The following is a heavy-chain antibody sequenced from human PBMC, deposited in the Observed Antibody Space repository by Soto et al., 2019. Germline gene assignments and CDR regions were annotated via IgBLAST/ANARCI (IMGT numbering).Heavy chain of an antibody. V-gene: IGHV4-30-4*01. D-gene: IGHD3-10*01. J-gene: IGHJ4*02. CDR2: IYYSGRT. CDR3: AREPYLPMARNDF. CDR1: GGSINSDAYY. Sequence: TLSLTCTVSGGSINSDAYYWSWIRQPPGKGLEWIGHIYYSGRTYYAPSLESRLTISIDTSRNQFSLSLNSVTAADTAVYFCAREPYLPMARNDFWGQGAQVTVSS.